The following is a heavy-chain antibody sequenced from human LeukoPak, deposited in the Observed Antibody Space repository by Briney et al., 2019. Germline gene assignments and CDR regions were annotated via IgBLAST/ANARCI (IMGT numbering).Heavy chain of an antibody. CDR3: GEEGRSTTQGH. V-gene: IGHV3-21*01. D-gene: IGHD6-13*01. CDR1: GFTFSSSN. J-gene: IGHJ4*02. CDR2: ISSSSSSI. Sequence: GGSLRLSCAASGFTFSSSNRDWVRQAPGKGLEWVSSISSSSSSIYYTDSVKGRFTISRDNTKNSLYLQMNSLRAEDTAVYFSGEEGRSTTQGHWGQGTPVTVSS.